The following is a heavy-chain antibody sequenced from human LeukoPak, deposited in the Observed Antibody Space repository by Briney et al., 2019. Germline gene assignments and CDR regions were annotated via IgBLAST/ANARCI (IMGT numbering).Heavy chain of an antibody. CDR1: GFTFSSYS. Sequence: GGSLRLSCAASGFTFSSYSMNWVRQAPGKGLEWISSISSSSSYIYYADSVKGRFTISRDNAKNPLYLQMNSLRAEDTAVYYCAREGCSSTSCYDYWGQGTLVTVSS. D-gene: IGHD2-2*01. CDR2: ISSSSSYI. J-gene: IGHJ4*02. CDR3: AREGCSSTSCYDY. V-gene: IGHV3-21*01.